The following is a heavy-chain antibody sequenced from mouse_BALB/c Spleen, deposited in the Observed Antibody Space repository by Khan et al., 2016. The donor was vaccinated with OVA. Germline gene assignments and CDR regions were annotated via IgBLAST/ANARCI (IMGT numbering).Heavy chain of an antibody. CDR2: INSYTGEP. V-gene: IGHV9-3-1*01. Sequence: QIQLEESGPELKKPGETVKISCKASGYTFTTNGMNWVKQAPGKGLKWMGWINSYTGEPIYAGDFKGRFAFSLATSTSTTHFLINDLKNEDTSTYVCARVEYNGAMDYWGQGTSVTVSS. CDR3: ARVEYNGAMDY. D-gene: IGHD6-1*01. CDR1: GYTFTTNG. J-gene: IGHJ4*01.